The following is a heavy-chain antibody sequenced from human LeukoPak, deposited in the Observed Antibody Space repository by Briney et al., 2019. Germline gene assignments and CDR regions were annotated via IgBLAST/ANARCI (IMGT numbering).Heavy chain of an antibody. Sequence: GGSLRLSCAASGFTFSNYAMSWVRQAPGKGLEWVSTISGSGRSTYYADSVKGRFTISRDNSKNTLYLQMNSLRAEDTAVYYCAKGDWNDVPLPFDYWGQGTLVTVSS. CDR1: GFTFSNYA. V-gene: IGHV3-23*01. CDR2: ISGSGRST. J-gene: IGHJ4*02. D-gene: IGHD1-1*01. CDR3: AKGDWNDVPLPFDY.